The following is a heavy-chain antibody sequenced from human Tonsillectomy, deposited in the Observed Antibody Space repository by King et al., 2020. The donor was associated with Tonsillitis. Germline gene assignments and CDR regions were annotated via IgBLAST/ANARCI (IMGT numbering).Heavy chain of an antibody. Sequence: VQLVESGGGLVKPGGSLRLSCAASGFTFSNAWMSWVRQAPGKGLEWVGRIKSKTDGGTTDYAAPVKGRFTISRDDSKNTLYLQMNSLKTEDTAVYYCTTEDTVTNRFDRIDYWGQGTLVTVSS. CDR2: IKSKTDGGTT. CDR1: GFTFSNAW. CDR3: TTEDTVTNRFDRIDY. J-gene: IGHJ4*02. D-gene: IGHD4-11*01. V-gene: IGHV3-15*01.